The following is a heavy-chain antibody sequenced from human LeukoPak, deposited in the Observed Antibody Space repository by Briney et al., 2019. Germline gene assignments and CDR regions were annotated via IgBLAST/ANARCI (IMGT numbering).Heavy chain of an antibody. V-gene: IGHV3-48*03. CDR3: ARDPYSGSFDY. D-gene: IGHD1-26*01. CDR2: ISSSGSTI. CDR1: GFTFSSYS. Sequence: PGGSLRLSCAASGFTFSSYSMNWVRQAPGKGLEWVSYISSSGSTIYYADSVKGRFTISRDNAKNSLYLQMNSLRAEDTAVYYCARDPYSGSFDYWGQGTLVTVSS. J-gene: IGHJ4*02.